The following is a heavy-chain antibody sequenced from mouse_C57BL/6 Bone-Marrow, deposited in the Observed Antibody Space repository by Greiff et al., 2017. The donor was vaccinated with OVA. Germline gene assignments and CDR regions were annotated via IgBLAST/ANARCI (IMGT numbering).Heavy chain of an antibody. CDR3: AREGLRRGAWFAY. V-gene: IGHV1-72*01. Sequence: VQLQQPGAELVKPGASVKLSCKASGYTFTSYWMHWVKQRPGRGLEWIGRTDPNSGGTKYNEKFKSKATLTVDKPSSTAYMQLSSLTSEDSAVYYCAREGLRRGAWFAYWGQGTLVTVSA. CDR1: GYTFTSYW. J-gene: IGHJ3*01. D-gene: IGHD2-4*01. CDR2: TDPNSGGT.